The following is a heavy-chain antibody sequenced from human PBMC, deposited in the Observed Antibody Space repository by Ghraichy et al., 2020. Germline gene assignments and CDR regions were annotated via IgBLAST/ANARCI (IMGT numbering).Heavy chain of an antibody. D-gene: IGHD2-15*01. J-gene: IGHJ4*02. CDR2: IAFTGSV. V-gene: IGHV4-61*03. CDR3: ARGRGGGIVVVPAALNFDT. Sequence: NLSLTCTVSGGSVSSGSYYWSWIRQAPGKGLEWIGYIAFTGSVNFNPSLKSRVTISRDTSKNVFSLRLNSVTASDTAVYYCARGRGGGIVVVPAALNFDTWGQGTLVTVSS. CDR1: GGSVSSGSYY.